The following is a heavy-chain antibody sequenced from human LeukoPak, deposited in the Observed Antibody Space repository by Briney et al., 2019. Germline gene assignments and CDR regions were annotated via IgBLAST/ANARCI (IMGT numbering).Heavy chain of an antibody. CDR1: GFTFSSYA. CDR3: AKKYSTGLDP. D-gene: IGHD1-26*01. J-gene: IGHJ5*02. CDR2: IGGTGVRT. Sequence: PGGSLRLSCASSGFTFSSYAMSWVRQAPGKGLEWVSTIGGTGVRTYYADSVKGRFTISRDNSKNTLYLQMNSLRVEDTAVYYCAKKYSTGLDPWGQGTLVTVSS. V-gene: IGHV3-23*01.